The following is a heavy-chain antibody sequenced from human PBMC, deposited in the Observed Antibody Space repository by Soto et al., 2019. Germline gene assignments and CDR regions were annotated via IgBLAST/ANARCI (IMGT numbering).Heavy chain of an antibody. J-gene: IGHJ3*01. CDR3: ATDFPSVRAARPLEAFDV. V-gene: IGHV3-7*01. CDR1: GFTFSRVW. CDR2: INQDGSEK. D-gene: IGHD6-6*01. Sequence: EVQLVESGGGLVQPGGSLRLSCTTFGFTFSRVWMIWVRQAPGRWLEWVANINQDGSEKYHAGSVKGRFCITRDNTKNSRYLQMNCLSPEDTAIYFFATDFPSVRAARPLEAFDVWGQGAMVAVSS.